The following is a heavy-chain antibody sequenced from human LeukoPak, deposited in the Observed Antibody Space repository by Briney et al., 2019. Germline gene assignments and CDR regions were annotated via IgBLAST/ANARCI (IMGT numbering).Heavy chain of an antibody. CDR3: ARADLDDYYDSSGQRYYFDY. CDR1: GGSFSGYY. CDR2: IYYSGST. J-gene: IGHJ4*02. V-gene: IGHV4-59*01. Sequence: SETLSLTCAVYGGSFSGYYCSWIRQPPGKGLEWIGYIYYSGSTNYNPSLKSRVTISVDTSKNQFSLKLSSVTAADTAVYYCARADLDDYYDSSGQRYYFDYWGQGTLVTVSS. D-gene: IGHD3-22*01.